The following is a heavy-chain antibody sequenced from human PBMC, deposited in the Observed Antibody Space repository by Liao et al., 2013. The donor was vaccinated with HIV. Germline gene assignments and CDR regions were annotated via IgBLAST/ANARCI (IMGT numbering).Heavy chain of an antibody. CDR1: GGSFSRYY. CDR2: INHSGST. J-gene: IGHJ4*02. V-gene: IGHV4-34*01. CDR3: ARGFRLRLGLVDY. Sequence: QVQLQQWGAGLLKPSETLSLTCAVYGGSFSRYYWSWIRQPPGKGLEWIGEINHSGSTNYNPSLKSRVTISVDTSKNQFSLKLSSVTAADTAVYYCARGFRLRLGLVDYWGQGTLGHRLL. D-gene: IGHD3-16*01.